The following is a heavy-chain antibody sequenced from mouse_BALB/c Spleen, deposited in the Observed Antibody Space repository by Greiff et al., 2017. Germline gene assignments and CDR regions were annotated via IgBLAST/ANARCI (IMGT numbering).Heavy chain of an antibody. D-gene: IGHD2-1*01. V-gene: IGHV3-2*02. CDR1: GYSITSVYA. J-gene: IGHJ4*01. Sequence: EVKLLESGPGLVKPSQSLSLTCTVTGYSITSVYAWNWIRQFPGNKLEWMGYISYSGSTSYNPSLKSRISITRDTSKNQFFLQLNSVTTEDTATYYCARMRDYGNYDAMDYWGQGTSVTVSS. CDR2: ISYSGST. CDR3: ARMRDYGNYDAMDY.